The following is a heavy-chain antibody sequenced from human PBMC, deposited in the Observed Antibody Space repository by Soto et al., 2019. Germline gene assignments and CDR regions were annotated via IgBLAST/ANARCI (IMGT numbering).Heavy chain of an antibody. J-gene: IGHJ4*02. V-gene: IGHV3-33*01. Sequence: GLSMRLSSGVSGFTYGSFGIRWLSQAPGKGLEWVAVIWYDGSNKYYADSVKGRFIISRDDSKNTLSLQMNSLRAEDTAVYYCARDAPWLFDFWGQGTLVTVSS. D-gene: IGHD5-12*01. CDR1: GFTYGSFG. CDR3: ARDAPWLFDF. CDR2: IWYDGSNK.